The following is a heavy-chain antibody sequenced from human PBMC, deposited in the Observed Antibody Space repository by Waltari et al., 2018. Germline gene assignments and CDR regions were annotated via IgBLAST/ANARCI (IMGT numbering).Heavy chain of an antibody. D-gene: IGHD3-9*01. CDR2: IIPIFGNA. V-gene: IGHV1-69*14. J-gene: IGHJ3*02. CDR1: GGTFSSYA. Sequence: QVQLVQSGAEVKKPGSSVKVSCKASGGTFSSYAISWVRQAPGQGLEWMGGIIPIFGNANYAHKFQGRVTITADKSTSTAYMELSSLRSEDTAVYYCARDPDILTGLVNGDAFDIWGQGTMVTVSS. CDR3: ARDPDILTGLVNGDAFDI.